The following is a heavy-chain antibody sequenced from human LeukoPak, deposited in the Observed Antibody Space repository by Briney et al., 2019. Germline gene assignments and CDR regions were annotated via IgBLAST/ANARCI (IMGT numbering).Heavy chain of an antibody. CDR1: GGSISSTSYY. D-gene: IGHD6-19*01. CDR3: ARQTTAYGSGRHFDN. V-gene: IGHV4-39*01. J-gene: IGHJ4*02. CDR2: IYYRGNT. Sequence: SETLSLTCTVSGGSISSTSYYWVWIRQPPGKGLEWIGCIYYRGNTYYCPSLKSRVTISVDTSKNQFSLKLGSVTAADTAVYYCARQTTAYGSGRHFDNWGQGTLVTVSS.